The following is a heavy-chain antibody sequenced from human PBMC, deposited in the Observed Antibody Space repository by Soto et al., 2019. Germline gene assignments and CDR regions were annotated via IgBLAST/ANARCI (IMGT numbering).Heavy chain of an antibody. J-gene: IGHJ5*02. CDR3: ARHSPRFMTTVTNRGGFDP. Sequence: SETLSLTCTVSGGSISSSSYYWGWIRQPPGKGLEWIGSIYYSGSTYYNPSLKSRVTISVDTSKNQFSLKLSSVTAADTAVYYCARHSPRFMTTVTNRGGFDPWGQGTLVTVSS. D-gene: IGHD4-4*01. V-gene: IGHV4-39*01. CDR2: IYYSGST. CDR1: GGSISSSSYY.